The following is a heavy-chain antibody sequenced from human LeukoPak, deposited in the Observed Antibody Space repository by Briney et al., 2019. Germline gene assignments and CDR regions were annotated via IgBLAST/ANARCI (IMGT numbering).Heavy chain of an antibody. V-gene: IGHV3-23*01. Sequence: GGSLRLSCAASGFTFSSYAMSWVRQAPGKGLEWVSAISGSGGSTYYADSVKGRFTISRDNSKNTLYLQMNSLRAEDTAVYYCAKDGTYYDILTGYSMFDYWGQGTLVIVSS. CDR3: AKDGTYYDILTGYSMFDY. D-gene: IGHD3-9*01. CDR1: GFTFSSYA. CDR2: ISGSGGST. J-gene: IGHJ4*02.